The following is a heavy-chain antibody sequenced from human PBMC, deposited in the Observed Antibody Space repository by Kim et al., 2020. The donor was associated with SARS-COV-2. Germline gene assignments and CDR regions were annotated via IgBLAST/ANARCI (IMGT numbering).Heavy chain of an antibody. D-gene: IGHD3-22*01. Sequence: SVKVSCKASGGTFSSYAISWVRQAPGQGLEWMGGIIPIFGTANYAQKFQGRVTITADESTSTAYMELSSLRSEDTAVYYCAREDSSGYYSFDYWGQGTLVTVSS. CDR2: IIPIFGTA. V-gene: IGHV1-69*13. CDR3: AREDSSGYYSFDY. CDR1: GGTFSSYA. J-gene: IGHJ4*02.